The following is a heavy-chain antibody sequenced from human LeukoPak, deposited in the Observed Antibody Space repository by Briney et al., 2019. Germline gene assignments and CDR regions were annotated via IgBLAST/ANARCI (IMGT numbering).Heavy chain of an antibody. D-gene: IGHD5-12*01. V-gene: IGHV3-23*01. J-gene: IGHJ4*02. Sequence: TGGSLRLSCAASGFTFSSYAMSWLPQAPGQGLEWISTISDSGDSTYYADPVKGRFTISRDNSKNTLYVQMNSLRAEDTAVYYCAKSHSVGYRGYFDYWGQGTLVTVS. CDR2: ISDSGDST. CDR1: GFTFSSYA. CDR3: AKSHSVGYRGYFDY.